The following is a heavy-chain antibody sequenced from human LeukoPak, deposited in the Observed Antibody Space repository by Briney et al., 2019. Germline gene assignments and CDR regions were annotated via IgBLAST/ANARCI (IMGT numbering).Heavy chain of an antibody. CDR2: INPNSGGT. Sequence: ASVKVSCKASGYTFTGYYMHWVRQAPGQGLEWMGWINPNSGGTNYAQKFQGRVTMTRDTSISTAYMELSRLRSDDTAVYYCARDCSSTSCYNFDYWGQGTLVTVSS. CDR3: ARDCSSTSCYNFDY. J-gene: IGHJ4*02. CDR1: GYTFTGYY. D-gene: IGHD2-2*02. V-gene: IGHV1-2*02.